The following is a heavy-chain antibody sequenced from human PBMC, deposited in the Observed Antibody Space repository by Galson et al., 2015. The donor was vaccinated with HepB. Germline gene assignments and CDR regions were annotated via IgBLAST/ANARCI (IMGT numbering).Heavy chain of an antibody. D-gene: IGHD3-3*01. CDR1: GFTFSSYA. V-gene: IGHV3-23*01. Sequence: YLRLSCAASGFTFSSYAMSWVRQAPGKGLEWVSAISGSGGSTYYADSVKGRFTISRDNSKNTLYLQMNSLRAEDTAVYYCAKDESYYDFWSGTRFSWFDPWGQGTLVTVSS. CDR2: ISGSGGST. J-gene: IGHJ5*02. CDR3: AKDESYYDFWSGTRFSWFDP.